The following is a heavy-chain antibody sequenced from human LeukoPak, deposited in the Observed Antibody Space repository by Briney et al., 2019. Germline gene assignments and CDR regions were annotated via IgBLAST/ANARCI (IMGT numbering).Heavy chain of an antibody. CDR3: ARGRDSSGYYYDVDY. V-gene: IGHV4-34*01. Sequence: SETLSLTCAVYGGSFSGYYWSWIRQPPGKGLEWIGEINHSGSTNYNPSLKSRVTISVDTSKNQFSLELSSVTAADTAVYYCARGRDSSGYYYDVDYWGQGTLVTVSS. J-gene: IGHJ4*02. CDR1: GGSFSGYY. CDR2: INHSGST. D-gene: IGHD3-22*01.